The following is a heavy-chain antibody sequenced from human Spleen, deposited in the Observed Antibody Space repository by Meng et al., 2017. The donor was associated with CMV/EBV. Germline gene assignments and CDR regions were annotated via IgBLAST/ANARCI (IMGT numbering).Heavy chain of an antibody. J-gene: IGHJ4*02. D-gene: IGHD3-10*01. CDR1: GGSISSYY. V-gene: IGHV4-4*07. CDR2: IYTSGST. Sequence: QVQLQESGPGLVKPSEPLSLTCTVSGGSISSYYWSWIRQPAGKGLEWIGRIYTSGSTNYNPSLKSRVTISVDTSKNQFSLKLSSVTAADTAVYYCARTMVRGVIIESATFDYWGQGTLVTVSS. CDR3: ARTMVRGVIIESATFDY.